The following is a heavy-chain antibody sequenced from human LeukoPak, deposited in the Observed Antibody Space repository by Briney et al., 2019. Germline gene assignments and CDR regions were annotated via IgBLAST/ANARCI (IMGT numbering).Heavy chain of an antibody. V-gene: IGHV3-23*01. CDR3: AKDPNGDYIGAFDF. J-gene: IGHJ3*01. CDR1: GFALSNFA. D-gene: IGHD4-17*01. CDR2: ISVNVDTT. Sequence: GGSLRLSCVASGFALSNFALTWVRQAPGKGLQWVSSISVNVDTTQYADSVKGRFTISRDNSKNTLYLQMNSLRVGDTAMYYCAKDPNGDYIGAFDFWGQGTMVTVSS.